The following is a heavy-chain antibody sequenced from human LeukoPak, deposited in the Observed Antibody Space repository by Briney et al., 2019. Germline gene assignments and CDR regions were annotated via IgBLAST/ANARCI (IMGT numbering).Heavy chain of an antibody. J-gene: IGHJ4*02. D-gene: IGHD2-21*01. CDR2: INIDGRSA. Sequence: PGGSLRLSCAASGFTFSSYWMHWVRQAPGKGLLWVSRINIDGRSASYAPSVTGRFTMSRDNAKNTVYLQMNSLRAGDTAVYYCVRDVWGDRDGFFEYWGQGTLVTVSS. CDR3: VRDVWGDRDGFFEY. V-gene: IGHV3-74*01. CDR1: GFTFSSYW.